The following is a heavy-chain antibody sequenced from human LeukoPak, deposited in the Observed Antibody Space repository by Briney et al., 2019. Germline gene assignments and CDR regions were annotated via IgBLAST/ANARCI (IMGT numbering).Heavy chain of an antibody. CDR3: ARTSNLYCYYYIDV. CDR2: ISRSGSTI. Sequence: PGGNLRLSCAASGLSFSSFEMNWVRQAPGKGLEWGSFISRSGSTIYYADSVKGRFTISSDNAKNSLYLQMNSLRAEDTAVYYCARTSNLYCYYYIDVWGKGTTVTVSS. CDR1: GLSFSSFE. D-gene: IGHD4-11*01. V-gene: IGHV3-48*03. J-gene: IGHJ6*03.